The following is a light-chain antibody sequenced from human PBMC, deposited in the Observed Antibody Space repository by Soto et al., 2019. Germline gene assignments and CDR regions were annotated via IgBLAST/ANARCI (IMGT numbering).Light chain of an antibody. J-gene: IGKJ3*01. CDR2: GAS. V-gene: IGKV3D-15*01. CDR1: RSVSSS. Sequence: DIVFAQSPGATCLLSGEIDTLSRSSRRSVSSSFLAWYQQKAGQAPRLLIYGASRRATGIPARFSGSGSGTEFTLTISGLQSEDSAVYYCQQYNNWPPGATFGTGTKVDIK. CDR3: QQYNNWPPGAT.